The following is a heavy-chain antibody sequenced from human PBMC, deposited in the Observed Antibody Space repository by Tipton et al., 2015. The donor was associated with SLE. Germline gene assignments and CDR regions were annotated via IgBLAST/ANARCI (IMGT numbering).Heavy chain of an antibody. D-gene: IGHD6-25*01. Sequence: GLVKPSETLPLTCAVSGGPISDYYWSWIRQPPGKGLEWVGFVYDGVDTKYNPSLKDRVTLSVDTSKSQFSLKLSSVTAADTALYYCGRHRAGAPIDYWGQGILVTVSS. CDR3: GRHRAGAPIDY. V-gene: IGHV4-59*08. CDR2: VYDGVDT. J-gene: IGHJ4*02. CDR1: GGPISDYY.